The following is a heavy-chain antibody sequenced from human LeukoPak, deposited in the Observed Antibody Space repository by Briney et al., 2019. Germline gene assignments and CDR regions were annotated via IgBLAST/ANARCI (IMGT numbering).Heavy chain of an antibody. V-gene: IGHV3-73*01. J-gene: IGHJ4*02. CDR1: GFTFSGSA. CDR2: IRSKANSYAT. CDR3: TRLSRVPDYGDYAYDY. Sequence: PGGSLRLSCAASGFTFSGSAMHWVRQASGKGLEWVGRIRSKANSYATAYAASVKGRFTISRDDSKNTAYLQMNSLKTEDTAVYYCTRLSRVPDYGDYAYDYWGQGTLVIVSS. D-gene: IGHD4-17*01.